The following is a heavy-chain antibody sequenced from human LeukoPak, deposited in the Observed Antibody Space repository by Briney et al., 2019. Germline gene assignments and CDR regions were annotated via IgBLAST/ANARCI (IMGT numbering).Heavy chain of an antibody. CDR2: INSDGSST. CDR3: ARDYYGSGKVFDY. D-gene: IGHD3-10*01. CDR1: GFTFSSNW. Sequence: GGSLRLSCAASGFTFSSNWMHWVRQAPGKGLVWVSYINSDGSSTTYADSVKGRFTISRDNAKNSLSLQMNSLRAEDTAVYYCARDYYGSGKVFDYWGQGTLVTVSS. J-gene: IGHJ4*02. V-gene: IGHV3-74*01.